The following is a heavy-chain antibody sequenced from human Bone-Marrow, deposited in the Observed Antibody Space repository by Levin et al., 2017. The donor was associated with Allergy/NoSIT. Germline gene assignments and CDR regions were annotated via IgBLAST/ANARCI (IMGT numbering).Heavy chain of an antibody. J-gene: IGHJ4*02. CDR2: ISYDGSNK. CDR1: GFTFSSYG. V-gene: IGHV3-30*18. CDR3: AKDIWAAGLQGDY. D-gene: IGHD6-13*01. Sequence: PGGSLRLSCAASGFTFSSYGMHWVRQAPGKGLEWVAVISYDGSNKYYADSVKGRFTISRDNSKNTLYLQMNSLRAEDTAVYYCAKDIWAAGLQGDYWGQGTLVTVSS.